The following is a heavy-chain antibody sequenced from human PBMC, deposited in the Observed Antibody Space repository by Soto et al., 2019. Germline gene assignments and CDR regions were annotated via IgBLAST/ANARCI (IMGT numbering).Heavy chain of an antibody. Sequence: GASVKVSCKASGYSFTNYGISWVRQAPGQGLEWMGWVSPNNGDTNFAQKFQGRVTMTTDTSTTTAYMELRSLRSDVTAVYYCVRGGAPLVRGTWFDPWGQGTLVTVS. CDR2: VSPNNGDT. V-gene: IGHV1-18*01. CDR1: GYSFTNYG. CDR3: VRGGAPLVRGTWFDP. D-gene: IGHD3-10*01. J-gene: IGHJ5*02.